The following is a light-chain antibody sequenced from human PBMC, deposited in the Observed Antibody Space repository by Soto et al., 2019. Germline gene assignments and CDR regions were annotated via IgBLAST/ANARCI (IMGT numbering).Light chain of an antibody. CDR3: AAWDDSLNALV. CDR2: SND. CDR1: SSNIGSNT. Sequence: QLVLTQPPSASGTPGQRVTISCSGSSSNIGSNTVNWYQRLPGTAPKLLLYSNDQRPSGVPDRFSGSKSGTSGSLAISGLQSEDEADYYCAAWDDSLNALVFGGGTKLTVL. J-gene: IGLJ2*01. V-gene: IGLV1-44*01.